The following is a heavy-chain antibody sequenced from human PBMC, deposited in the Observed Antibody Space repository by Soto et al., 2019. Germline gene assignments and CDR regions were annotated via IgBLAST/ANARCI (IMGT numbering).Heavy chain of an antibody. D-gene: IGHD3-10*01. CDR3: ARDVRITMVRGGVGPGVHYFDY. CDR1: GYTFTSYV. Sequence: ASVKVSCKASGYTFTSYVISWVLQAPGQGLDWRGWISAYNGNTNYAQKLQGRVTMTTDTSTSTAYMELRSLRSDDTAVYYCARDVRITMVRGGVGPGVHYFDYWGQGTLVTV. V-gene: IGHV1-18*01. J-gene: IGHJ4*02. CDR2: ISAYNGNT.